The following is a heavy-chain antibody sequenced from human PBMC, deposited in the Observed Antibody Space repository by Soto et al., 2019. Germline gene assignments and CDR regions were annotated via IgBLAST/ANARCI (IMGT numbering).Heavy chain of an antibody. J-gene: IGHJ4*02. CDR3: ARMSSSISPGC. Sequence: GGSLRLSCAASGFTLSGHSMDWVRQAPGKGLEWVSYISSSSSSIYYTDSVKGRFTISRDNAKNSLYLQMNSLRAEDTAVYYCARMSSSISPGCWGQGTLVTVSS. D-gene: IGHD2-2*01. CDR1: GFTLSGHS. V-gene: IGHV3-48*01. CDR2: ISSSSSSI.